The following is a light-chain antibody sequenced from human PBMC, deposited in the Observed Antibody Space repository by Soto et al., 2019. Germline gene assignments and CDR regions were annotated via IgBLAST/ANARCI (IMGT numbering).Light chain of an antibody. J-gene: IGKJ1*01. CDR3: QQYNKWPRT. Sequence: EIVMTQSPATLSGSPGERATLSCRASQSVSSNLAWYQQKPGQAPRLLIYGASTRATGIPARFSGSGSGTEFTLTMSSLQSEDFAVYYCQQYNKWPRTLGQGTKVDIK. V-gene: IGKV3-15*01. CDR2: GAS. CDR1: QSVSSN.